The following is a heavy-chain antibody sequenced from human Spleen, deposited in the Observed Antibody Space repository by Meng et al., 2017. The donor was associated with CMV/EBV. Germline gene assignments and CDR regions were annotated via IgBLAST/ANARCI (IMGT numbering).Heavy chain of an antibody. Sequence: SETLSLTCAISGDSVSSNSAAWNWIRQSPSRGLEWLGRTYFRSKWYNDYALSVKSRITINPDTSKNQFSLHLNSVTPEDTAVYYCVTVGQYRADYYFDYWGQGTLVTVSS. CDR1: GDSVSSNSAA. CDR2: TYFRSKWYN. CDR3: VTVGQYRADYYFDY. D-gene: IGHD4-11*01. J-gene: IGHJ4*02. V-gene: IGHV6-1*01.